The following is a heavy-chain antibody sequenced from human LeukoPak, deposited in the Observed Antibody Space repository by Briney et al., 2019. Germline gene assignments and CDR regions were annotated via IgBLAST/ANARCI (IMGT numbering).Heavy chain of an antibody. D-gene: IGHD6-13*01. J-gene: IGHJ3*02. CDR2: ISSSGSTI. CDR1: GFTFSDYY. Sequence: KPGGSLRLSCAASGFTFSDYYMSWIRQAPGEGLEWVSYISSSGSTIYYADSVKGRFTISRDNAKNSLYLQMNSLRAEDTAVYYCGRAAGSRRDAFDIWGQGTMVTVSS. V-gene: IGHV3-11*01. CDR3: GRAAGSRRDAFDI.